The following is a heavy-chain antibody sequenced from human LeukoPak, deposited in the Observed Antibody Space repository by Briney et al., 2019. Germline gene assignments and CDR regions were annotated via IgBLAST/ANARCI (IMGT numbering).Heavy chain of an antibody. V-gene: IGHV3-11*06. CDR1: GFTFSDYY. CDR3: ARGGRIAMVRGNWFDP. CDR2: ISSTSIYT. J-gene: IGHJ5*02. Sequence: SGGSLRLSCAASGFTFSDYYMNWNRQAPGKGLEWVSYISSTSIYTDYTDSVKGRFTISRDNAKNSLYLQMNSLRAEDTAVYYCARGGRIAMVRGNWFDPWGQGTLVTVSS. D-gene: IGHD3-10*01.